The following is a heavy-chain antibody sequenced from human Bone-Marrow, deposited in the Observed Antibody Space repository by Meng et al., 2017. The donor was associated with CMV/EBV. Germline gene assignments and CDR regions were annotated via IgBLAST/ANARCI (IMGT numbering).Heavy chain of an antibody. J-gene: IGHJ4*02. V-gene: IGHV1-18*01. CDR1: GGYFSSYV. Sequence: ASVKVSCKSSGGYFSSYVISWMRQAPGQGLEWMGGISAYNGNTNHAQKLQGRVTMTTDTSTRTAYMELRGLRSDDSGVYYRVRALGALGSSSLLGDYWGQGTLVTVSS. CDR2: ISAYNGNT. D-gene: IGHD6-6*01. CDR3: VRALGALGSSSLLGDY.